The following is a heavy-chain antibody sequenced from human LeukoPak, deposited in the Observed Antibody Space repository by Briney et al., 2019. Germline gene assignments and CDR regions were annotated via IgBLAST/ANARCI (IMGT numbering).Heavy chain of an antibody. D-gene: IGHD3-22*01. CDR2: ISAFNGIT. J-gene: IGHJ4*02. CDR3: ARMVSGGYSFDY. Sequence: GASVKVSCKASGYTLTSYSLSWVRQAPGQGLEWMGWISAFNGITNYAQKFQGRVTMTTDTSTSTAYMELRSLTSDDTAVYYCARMVSGGYSFDYWGQGTLVTVSS. CDR1: GYTLTSYS. V-gene: IGHV1-18*01.